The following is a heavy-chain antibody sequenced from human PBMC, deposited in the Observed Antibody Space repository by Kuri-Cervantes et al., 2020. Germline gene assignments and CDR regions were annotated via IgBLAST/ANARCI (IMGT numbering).Heavy chain of an antibody. CDR1: GYTFTGYY. CDR2: INPNSGGT. CDR3: ARDIVVVPAANYYYGMDV. V-gene: IGHV1-2*02. D-gene: IGHD2-2*01. Sequence: ASVKVSCKASGYTFTGYYMHWVRQAPGQGLEWMGWINPNSGGTNYAQKFQDRVTMTRDTSISTAYMELSRLRSDDTAVYYCARDIVVVPAANYYYGMDVWGQGTTVTVSS. J-gene: IGHJ6*02.